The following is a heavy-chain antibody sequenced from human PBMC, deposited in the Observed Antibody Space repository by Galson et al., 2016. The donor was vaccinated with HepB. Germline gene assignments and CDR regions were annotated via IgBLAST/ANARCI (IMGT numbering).Heavy chain of an antibody. D-gene: IGHD6-19*01. CDR2: ISGGGGTK. CDR1: GFPYKRYA. J-gene: IGHJ4*02. V-gene: IGHV3-23*01. Sequence: SLRLSCAVSGFPYKRYAMNWVRQAPGKGLEWVAVISGGGGTKFYADSVKGRFTISRDNAQNTLDLQMNSLRVEDTAVYYCGKTFDYVNGWIDQWGQGTLVIVSS. CDR3: GKTFDYVNGWIDQ.